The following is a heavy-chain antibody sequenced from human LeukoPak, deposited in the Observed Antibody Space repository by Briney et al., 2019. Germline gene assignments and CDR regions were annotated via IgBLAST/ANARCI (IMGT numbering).Heavy chain of an antibody. J-gene: IGHJ4*02. Sequence: SVKVSCKASGGTFSSYAISWVRQAPGQGLEWMGGIIPIFGTANYAQKFQGRVTITADESTSTAYMELRSLRSDDTAVYYCARGLERREGFDYWGQGTLVTVSS. CDR3: ARGLERREGFDY. D-gene: IGHD1-1*01. V-gene: IGHV1-69*13. CDR2: IIPIFGTA. CDR1: GGTFSSYA.